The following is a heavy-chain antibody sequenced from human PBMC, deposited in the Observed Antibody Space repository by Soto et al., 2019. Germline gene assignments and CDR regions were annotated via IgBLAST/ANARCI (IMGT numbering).Heavy chain of an antibody. CDR1: GYTFTSYG. J-gene: IGHJ5*02. Sequence: QVQLVQSGAEVKKPGASVKVSCKASGYTFTSYGISWVRQAPGQGLEWMGWISTYNGNTNYAQKFQGRVTITADESTSTAYMELSSLRSEDTAVYYCASTVDWNYEGQFDPWGQGTLVTVSS. V-gene: IGHV1-18*01. CDR2: ISTYNGNT. D-gene: IGHD1-7*01. CDR3: ASTVDWNYEGQFDP.